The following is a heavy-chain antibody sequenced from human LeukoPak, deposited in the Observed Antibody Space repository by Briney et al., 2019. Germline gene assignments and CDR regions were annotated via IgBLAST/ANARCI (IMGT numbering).Heavy chain of an antibody. D-gene: IGHD2-2*01. J-gene: IGHJ4*02. V-gene: IGHV3-23*01. CDR1: GFTFSSYA. CDR2: ISGSGGST. CDR3: ARGPTAAMVSY. Sequence: GGSRRLSCAASGFTFSSYAMSWVRQAPGKGLEWVSAISGSGGSTYYADSVKGRFTISRDNSKNTLYLQMNSLRAEDTAVYYCARGPTAAMVSYWGQGTLVTVSS.